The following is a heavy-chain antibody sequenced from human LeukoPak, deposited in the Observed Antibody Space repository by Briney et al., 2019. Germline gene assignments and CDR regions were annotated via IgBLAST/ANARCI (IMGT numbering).Heavy chain of an antibody. J-gene: IGHJ4*02. CDR3: ARGVEYYDSSGYQGY. CDR1: GYTFTSYG. CDR2: ISVYNGNT. D-gene: IGHD3-22*01. Sequence: ASVKVSCKASGYTFTSYGISWVRQAPGQGLEWMGWISVYNGNTNYAQKLQGRVTMTTDTSTSTAYMELSSLRSEDTAVYYCARGVEYYDSSGYQGYWGQGTLVTVSS. V-gene: IGHV1-18*01.